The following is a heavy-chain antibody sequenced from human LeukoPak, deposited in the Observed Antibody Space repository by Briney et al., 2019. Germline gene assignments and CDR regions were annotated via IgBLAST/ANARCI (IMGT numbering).Heavy chain of an antibody. CDR1: GITFSSYT. V-gene: IGHV3-30*02. Sequence: GGSLRFSCATSGITFSSYTMHWVRQAPGKGLEWVAFIRYDGSNKYYADSVKGRFTISRDNSKNTLYLQMNSLRAEDTAVYYCAKNERWDFDYWGQGTLVTVSS. D-gene: IGHD4-23*01. J-gene: IGHJ4*02. CDR2: IRYDGSNK. CDR3: AKNERWDFDY.